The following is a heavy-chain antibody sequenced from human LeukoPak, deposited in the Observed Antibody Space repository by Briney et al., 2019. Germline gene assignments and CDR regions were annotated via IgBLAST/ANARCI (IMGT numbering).Heavy chain of an antibody. Sequence: SETLSLTCSVSGGSISDYFWGWIRQPPGKGLEWIGHVYYIGKPTCSPSLESRVSISVDTSKNQFSLEVTSVTAADTAVYYCARRFRTGGDLHHDAYDVWGQGTVVTVSS. D-gene: IGHD3-16*01. J-gene: IGHJ3*01. CDR2: VYYIGKP. V-gene: IGHV4-59*12. CDR3: ARRFRTGGDLHHDAYDV. CDR1: GGSISDYF.